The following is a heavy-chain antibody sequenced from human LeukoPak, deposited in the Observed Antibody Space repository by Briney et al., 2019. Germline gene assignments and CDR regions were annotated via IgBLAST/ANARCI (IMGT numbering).Heavy chain of an antibody. D-gene: IGHD3-16*01. J-gene: IGHJ4*02. CDR3: ARVGDYVWGTFDY. CDR1: GGSISSGSYY. Sequence: KSSETLSLTCTVSGGSISSGSYYWSWIRQPAGKGLEWIGRIYTSGSTNYNPSLKSRVTISVDTSKNQFSLKLSSVTAADTAVYYCARVGDYVWGTFDYWGQGTLVTVSS. V-gene: IGHV4-61*02. CDR2: IYTSGST.